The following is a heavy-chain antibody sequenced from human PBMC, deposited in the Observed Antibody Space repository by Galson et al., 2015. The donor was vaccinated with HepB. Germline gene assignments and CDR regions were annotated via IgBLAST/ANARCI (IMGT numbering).Heavy chain of an antibody. CDR1: GFTLSSNA. CDR2: ISGSGGST. D-gene: IGHD3-22*01. Sequence: LRLSCAASGFTLSSNAMSWVRQAPGKGLEWVSEISGSGGSTHYADSVKGRFTISSDSFKNTLYLQMSSLRAEDTAVYYCAKQNRSGWSESWGQGTQVTVSS. CDR3: AKQNRSGWSES. J-gene: IGHJ5*01. V-gene: IGHV3-23*01.